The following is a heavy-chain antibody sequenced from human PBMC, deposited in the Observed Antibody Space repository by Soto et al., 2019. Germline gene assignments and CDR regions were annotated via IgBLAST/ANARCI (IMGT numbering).Heavy chain of an antibody. CDR3: ARGLNYNFWRGYSPNWFDP. CDR1: GYTFTSYD. CDR2: MNPNSGNT. V-gene: IGHV1-8*01. D-gene: IGHD3-3*01. Sequence: ASVKVSCKASGYTFTSYDINWVRQATGQGLEWMGWMNPNSGNTGYAQKFQGRVTMTRNTSISTAYMELSSLRSEDTAVYYCARGLNYNFWRGYSPNWFDPWGQGTLVTVSS. J-gene: IGHJ5*02.